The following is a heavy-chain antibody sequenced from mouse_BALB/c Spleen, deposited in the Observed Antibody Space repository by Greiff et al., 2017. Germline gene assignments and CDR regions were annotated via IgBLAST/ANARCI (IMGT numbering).Heavy chain of an antibody. V-gene: IGHV7-3*02. CDR1: GFTFTDYY. Sequence: EVNLVESGGGLVQPGGSLRLSCATSGFTFTDYYMSWVRQPPGKALEWLGFIRNKANGYTTEYSASVKGRFTISRDNSQSILYLQMNTLRAEDSATYYCARDRSYDAMDYWGQGTSVTVSS. CDR3: ARDRSYDAMDY. J-gene: IGHJ4*01. CDR2: IRNKANGYTT.